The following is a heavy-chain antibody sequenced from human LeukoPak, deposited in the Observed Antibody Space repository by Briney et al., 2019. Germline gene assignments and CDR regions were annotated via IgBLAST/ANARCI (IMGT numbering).Heavy chain of an antibody. CDR3: VRGRGRAATEDF. Sequence: NTSETLSLTCAVYGGSFSGYYWSWIRQLPGKGLEWIGEIHHSGSTNYNPSLKSRVTISADTSKNQFSLKLSSVTAADTAMYYCVRGRGRAATEDFWGQGTLVTVSS. J-gene: IGHJ4*02. D-gene: IGHD6-13*01. CDR2: IHHSGST. V-gene: IGHV4-34*01. CDR1: GGSFSGYY.